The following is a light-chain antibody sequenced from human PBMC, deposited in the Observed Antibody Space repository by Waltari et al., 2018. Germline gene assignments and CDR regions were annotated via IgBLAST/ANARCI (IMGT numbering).Light chain of an antibody. CDR3: QQFYTTPPMFT. Sequence: DIVMTQSPDSLAVSLGERATINCKSSQNVLYGSDNKNYSAWFQQKPGQPPKLLIYLTSTRASGVPDRFSGSGSGTDFTLTISSLQAEDVAVYYCQQFYTTPPMFTFGQGTKVEIK. CDR1: QNVLYGSDNKNY. V-gene: IGKV4-1*01. CDR2: LTS. J-gene: IGKJ2*01.